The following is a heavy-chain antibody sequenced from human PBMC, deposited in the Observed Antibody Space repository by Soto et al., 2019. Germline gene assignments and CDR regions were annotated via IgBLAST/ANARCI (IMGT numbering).Heavy chain of an antibody. J-gene: IGHJ4*02. CDR3: ATQQFFDASGFSSDQ. Sequence: GGSLGRSCLVSGIAFKSAWVNWVRQLPGKGLEWVGRIKSKTDGETVDYAAPVRGRFIISRDDSKNTVYLSVSGLKTEDTAIYYCATQQFFDASGFSSDQWGQGSLVTVSS. D-gene: IGHD3-22*01. CDR1: GIAFKSAW. V-gene: IGHV3-15*01. CDR2: IKSKTDGETV.